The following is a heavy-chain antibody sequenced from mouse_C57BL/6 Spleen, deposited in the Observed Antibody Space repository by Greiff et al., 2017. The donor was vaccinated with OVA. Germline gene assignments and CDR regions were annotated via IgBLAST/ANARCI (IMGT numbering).Heavy chain of an antibody. D-gene: IGHD1-1*01. CDR2: IDPSDSET. V-gene: IGHV1-52*01. CDR1: GYTFTSYW. J-gene: IGHJ1*03. Sequence: QVQLQQPGAELVRPGSSVKLSCKASGYTFTSYWMHWVKQRPIQGLEWIGNIDPSDSETHYNQKFKDKPTLTVDKSSSTAYMQLSSLTSEDSAVYYCARSDYYGRSYFEVGGTGTTVTVAS. CDR3: ARSDYYGRSYFEV.